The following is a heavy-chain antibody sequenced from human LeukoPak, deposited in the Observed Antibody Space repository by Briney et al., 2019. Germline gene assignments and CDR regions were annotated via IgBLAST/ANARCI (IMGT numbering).Heavy chain of an antibody. Sequence: SETLSLTCAVYGGSFSGYYWSWIRQPPGKGLEWIGEINHSGSTNYNPSLKSRVTISVDTSKNQFSPKLSSVTAADTAVYYCARGGYSYRYGMDVWGQGTTVTVSS. V-gene: IGHV4-34*01. CDR1: GGSFSGYY. CDR2: INHSGST. D-gene: IGHD5-18*01. J-gene: IGHJ6*02. CDR3: ARGGYSYRYGMDV.